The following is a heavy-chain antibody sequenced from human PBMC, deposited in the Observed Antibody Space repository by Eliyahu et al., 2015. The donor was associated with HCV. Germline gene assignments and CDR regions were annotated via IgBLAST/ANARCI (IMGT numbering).Heavy chain of an antibody. CDR1: GYTFTGYY. V-gene: IGHV1-2*04. CDR3: ARADCSSTSCYEVYYGMDV. Sequence: QVQLVQSGAEVKKPGASVKVSCXASGYTFTGYYXHWVRQAPGQGLEWMGWINPNSGGTNYAQKFQGWVTMTRDTSISTAYMELSRLRSDDTAVYYCARADCSSTSCYEVYYGMDVWGQGTTVTVSS. D-gene: IGHD2-2*01. J-gene: IGHJ6*02. CDR2: INPNSGGT.